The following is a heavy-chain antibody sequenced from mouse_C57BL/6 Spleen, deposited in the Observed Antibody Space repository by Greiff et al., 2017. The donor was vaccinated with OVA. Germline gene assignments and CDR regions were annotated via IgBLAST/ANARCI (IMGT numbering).Heavy chain of an antibody. Sequence: QVQLQQSGAELVRPGASVTLSCKASGYTFTDYEMHWVKQTPVHGLEWIGAIDPETGGTAYNQKFKGKAILTADQSSSPTYMQLRSLPSEDYAVFYCTRAGYDTEYGGKGTTRTVDS. CDR1: GYTFTDYE. CDR2: IDPETGGT. J-gene: IGHJ2*01. CDR3: TRAGYDTEY. V-gene: IGHV1-15*01. D-gene: IGHD2-2*01.